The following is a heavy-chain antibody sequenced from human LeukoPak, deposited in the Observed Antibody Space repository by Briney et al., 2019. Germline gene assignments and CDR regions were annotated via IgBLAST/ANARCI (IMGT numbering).Heavy chain of an antibody. CDR2: IYRGGST. Sequence: GGSLRLSCAASGFTVSGNYMSWLRQAPGKGLEWVSVIYRGGSTYYADSVKGRFTISRDNSKNTLYLQMNSLRAEDTAVYYCAGYCSSTSCRSGFDPWGQGTLVTVSS. J-gene: IGHJ5*02. CDR1: GFTVSGNY. V-gene: IGHV3-53*01. D-gene: IGHD2-2*01. CDR3: AGYCSSTSCRSGFDP.